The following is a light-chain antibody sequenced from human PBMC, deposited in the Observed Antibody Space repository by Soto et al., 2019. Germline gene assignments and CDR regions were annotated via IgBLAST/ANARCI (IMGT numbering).Light chain of an antibody. J-gene: IGKJ3*01. CDR1: QRISSRY. Sequence: EIVLTQSRGTLSLSPGERATLSCRASQRISSRYLAWYQQKPGQAPRLLIYDASSRATGIPDRFSGSGSGTDFTLIISRLEPEDFAVYYCQQYDLGFTFGPGTKVDIK. CDR2: DAS. CDR3: QQYDLGFT. V-gene: IGKV3-20*01.